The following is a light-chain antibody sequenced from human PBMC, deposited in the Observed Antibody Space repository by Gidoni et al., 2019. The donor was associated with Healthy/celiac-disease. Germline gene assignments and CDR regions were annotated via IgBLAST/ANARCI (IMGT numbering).Light chain of an antibody. CDR3: QQRTNWPPWT. CDR2: DAA. Sequence: EIVLTQSQATLSLSPGERATLSCRASQSVRRSLAWFQQKPGQSPRLLIYDAANRATGIPARFSGSASGTDFTLTIISLEPEDFAVYYCQQRTNWPPWTFGQGTKVEIK. V-gene: IGKV3-11*01. J-gene: IGKJ1*01. CDR1: QSVRRS.